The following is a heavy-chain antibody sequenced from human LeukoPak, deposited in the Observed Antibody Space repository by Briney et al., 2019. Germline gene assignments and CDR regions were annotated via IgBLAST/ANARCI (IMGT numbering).Heavy chain of an antibody. D-gene: IGHD5-24*01. CDR2: IYYDVSNK. CDR3: AKDLMSTSFFDP. J-gene: IGHJ5*02. Sequence: PGGSLRLSCAASGFTFSSYGMHWVRQAPGKGLEGGVVIYYDVSNKYYADSVNGPFTISRDNSKNTLYLQMSSLRAEDTAVYYCAKDLMSTSFFDPWGQGTLVTVSS. V-gene: IGHV3-30*18. CDR1: GFTFSSYG.